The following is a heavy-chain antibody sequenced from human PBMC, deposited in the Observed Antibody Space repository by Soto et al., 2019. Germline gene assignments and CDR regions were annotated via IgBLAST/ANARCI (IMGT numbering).Heavy chain of an antibody. CDR2: MNPNSGNT. V-gene: IGHV1-8*01. CDR3: AKVSSSWYAGFFDL. J-gene: IGHJ4*02. Sequence: ASVKVSCKASGYTFTSYDINWVRQATGQGLEWMGWMNPNSGNTGYAQKFQGRVTMTRNTSMNTLYLQMNTLRAEDTAVYYCAKVSSSWYAGFFDLWGQGTLVTVSS. CDR1: GYTFTSYD. D-gene: IGHD6-13*01.